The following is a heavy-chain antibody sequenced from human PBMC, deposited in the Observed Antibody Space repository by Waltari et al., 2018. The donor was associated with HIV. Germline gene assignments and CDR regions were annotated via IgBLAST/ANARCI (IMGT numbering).Heavy chain of an antibody. D-gene: IGHD2-21*02. CDR2: IFSNETTK. CDR1: GFIFSRTG. CDR3: AKDQDGGDRSFDY. J-gene: IGHJ4*02. Sequence: QVHLVESGGGAVQPGGSLRLSCVASGFIFSRTGMHWVRQAPGKGLELVAVIFSNETTKDYIESVKGRFTISRNNSENTVFLQMNSLRVEDTAVYYCAKDQDGGDRSFDYWGQGTLVTVSS. V-gene: IGHV3-30*18.